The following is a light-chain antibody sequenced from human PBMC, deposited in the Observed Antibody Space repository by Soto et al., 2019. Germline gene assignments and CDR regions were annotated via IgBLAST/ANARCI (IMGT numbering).Light chain of an antibody. CDR2: GNS. J-gene: IGLJ2*01. CDR3: QSYDSSLSAYVV. V-gene: IGLV1-40*01. Sequence: QSVLTQPPSVSGAPGQRVTISCTGISSNSGAGYDVHWYQQLPGTAPKLLIYGNSNRPSGVPDRFSGSKSGTSASLAITGLQAEDEADYYCQSYDSSLSAYVVFGGGTKLTVL. CDR1: SSNSGAGYD.